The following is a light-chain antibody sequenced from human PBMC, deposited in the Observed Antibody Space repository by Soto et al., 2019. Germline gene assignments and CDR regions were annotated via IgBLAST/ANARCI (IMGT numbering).Light chain of an antibody. V-gene: IGKV3-20*01. CDR3: QQYGSSRGFT. J-gene: IGKJ3*01. Sequence: EIVLTQSPGTLSLSPGERATLSCRASQSVSSSYLAWYQPKPGQAPRLLIYGASGRATGIPDRFSGSGSGTDFTLTISRLEPEDFAVYYCQQYGSSRGFTFGPGTKVDIK. CDR2: GAS. CDR1: QSVSSSY.